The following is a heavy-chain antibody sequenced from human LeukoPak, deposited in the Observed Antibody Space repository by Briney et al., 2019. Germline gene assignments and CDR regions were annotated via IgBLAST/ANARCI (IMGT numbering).Heavy chain of an antibody. V-gene: IGHV3-7*01. CDR2: IKQDGREI. J-gene: IGHJ4*02. CDR1: EFTFSSYW. Sequence: GGSLRLSCKGSEFTFSSYWMTWVRQAPGKGLEWVANIKQDGREINYVDSVKGRFTISRDNAKKSLYLQMNSLRVEDTAVYYCARATGWYPDYWGLGTLVTVSS. D-gene: IGHD6-19*01. CDR3: ARATGWYPDY.